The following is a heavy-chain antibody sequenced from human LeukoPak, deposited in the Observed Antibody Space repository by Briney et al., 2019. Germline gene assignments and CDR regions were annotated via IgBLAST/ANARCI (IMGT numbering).Heavy chain of an antibody. J-gene: IGHJ4*02. CDR3: AKDLKWPRLEDY. Sequence: GGALRLSSSASGFYFSSYGMHWVRPAPGQGMGWVAFIRYDGTNKYYSDSVKGRFTISRDNSKNTMYVQMNSLRTEDTAVYYWAKDLKWPRLEDYWGQRTLVTVSS. CDR1: GFYFSSYG. V-gene: IGHV3-30*02. D-gene: IGHD5-12*01. CDR2: IRYDGTNK.